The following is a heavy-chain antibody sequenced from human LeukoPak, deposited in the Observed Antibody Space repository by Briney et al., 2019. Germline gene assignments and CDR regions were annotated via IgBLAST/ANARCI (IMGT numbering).Heavy chain of an antibody. CDR2: IKQHGSER. J-gene: IGHJ4*02. V-gene: IGHV3-7*01. CDR3: AKDPTGVLWPFDY. CDR1: GFTFSDFW. Sequence: PGGSLRLSCAASGFTFSDFWMSWVRQAPGKGLEWVANIKQHGSERYYADSVKGRFTISRDNSKNTLYLQMNSLRAEDTAVYYCAKDPTGVLWPFDYWGQGTLVTVSS. D-gene: IGHD2-21*01.